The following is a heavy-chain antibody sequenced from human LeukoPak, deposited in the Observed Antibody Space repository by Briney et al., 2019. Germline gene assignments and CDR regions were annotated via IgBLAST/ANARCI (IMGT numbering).Heavy chain of an antibody. CDR3: ARGLAGP. CDR1: GFTFSSYA. V-gene: IGHV4-34*01. CDR2: INHSGST. J-gene: IGHJ4*02. Sequence: GSLRLSCAASGFTFSSYAMSWVRQAPGKGLEWIGEINHSGSTNYNPSLKSRVTISVDTSKNQFSLKLSSVTAADTAVYYCARGLAGPWGQGTLVTVSS.